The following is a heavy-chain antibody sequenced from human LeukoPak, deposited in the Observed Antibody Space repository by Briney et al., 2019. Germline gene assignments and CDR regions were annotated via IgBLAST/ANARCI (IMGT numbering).Heavy chain of an antibody. CDR1: GFTFSSYG. CDR2: ISYDGSNK. CDR3: AKDRLVGAFDI. V-gene: IGHV3-30*18. J-gene: IGHJ3*02. Sequence: GGSLRLSCAASGFTFSSYGMHWVRQAPGKGLEWVAVISYDGSNKYYADSVKGRFTISRDNSKNTLYLQMNSLRAEDTAVYYCAKDRLVGAFDIWGQGTMVTVSS. D-gene: IGHD6-6*01.